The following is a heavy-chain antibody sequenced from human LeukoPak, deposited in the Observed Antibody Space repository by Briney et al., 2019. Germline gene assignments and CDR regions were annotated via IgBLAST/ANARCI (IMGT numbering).Heavy chain of an antibody. D-gene: IGHD3-3*01. CDR3: ARVRNSVSPAVLRFSGGHFDY. J-gene: IGHJ4*02. V-gene: IGHV4-34*01. CDR1: GGSLSRYY. Sequence: SETLSLTCTVSGGSLSRYYWSWIRQPPGKGLEWIGEINHSGSTNYNPSLKSRVTISVDTSKNQFSLKLSSVTAADTAVYYCARVRNSVSPAVLRFSGGHFDYWGQGTLVTVSS. CDR2: INHSGST.